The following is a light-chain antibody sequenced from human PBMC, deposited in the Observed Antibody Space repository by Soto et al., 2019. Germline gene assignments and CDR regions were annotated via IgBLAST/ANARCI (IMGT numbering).Light chain of an antibody. CDR3: QQYNNWPPVT. CDR1: QSVNRND. Sequence: DIVLTQSPGTLSLSPGERATLSCRASQSVNRNDLAWYQQKPGQAPRLLIYGAFSRATGIPDRISGGGSGTDFTLTISRLEPEDFAVYYCQQYNNWPPVTFGQGTRLEIK. J-gene: IGKJ5*01. V-gene: IGKV3-20*01. CDR2: GAF.